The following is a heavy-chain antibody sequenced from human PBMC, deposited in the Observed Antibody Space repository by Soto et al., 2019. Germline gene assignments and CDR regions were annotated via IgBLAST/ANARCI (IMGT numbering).Heavy chain of an antibody. CDR1: GFTFSSYD. CDR2: IGTAGDT. V-gene: IGHV3-13*04. CDR3: ARDKGTLGAFDI. Sequence: EVQLVESGGGLVQPGGSLRLSCAASGFTFSSYDTHWVRQATGKGLEWVSAIGTAGDTYYPGSVKGRFTISRENAKNSLYLQMNSLRAGDTAVYYCARDKGTLGAFDIWGQGTMVTVSS. D-gene: IGHD3-16*01. J-gene: IGHJ3*02.